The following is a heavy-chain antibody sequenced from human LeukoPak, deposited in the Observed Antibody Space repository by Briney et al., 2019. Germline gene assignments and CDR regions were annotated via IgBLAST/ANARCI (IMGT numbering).Heavy chain of an antibody. CDR1: GFTVSSNY. D-gene: IGHD3-9*01. J-gene: IGHJ4*02. Sequence: GGPLRLSCAASGFTVSSNYMSWVRQAPGKGLEWVSVIYSSGSTYYADSVKGRFTISRDNSKNTLYLQMNSLRAEDTAVYYCAGQLRYFDWLPYFDYWGQGTLVTVSS. CDR3: AGQLRYFDWLPYFDY. CDR2: IYSSGST. V-gene: IGHV3-66*04.